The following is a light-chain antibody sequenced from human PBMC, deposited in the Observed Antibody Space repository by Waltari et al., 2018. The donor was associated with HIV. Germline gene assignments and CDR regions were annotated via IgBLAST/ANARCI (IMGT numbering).Light chain of an antibody. V-gene: IGLV2-14*01. CDR1: NRNIGFFNL. J-gene: IGLJ2*01. CDR3: NSYSSDDTVV. Sequence: QSALTQPASVSGSPGQSLTITCTGTNRNIGFFNLVSWYQHYPGKAPQLIIYGVTSRPPGVSNRFSGSKSGNTASLTISGLQTDDEAEYYCNSYSSDDTVVFGGGTKLTVL. CDR2: GVT.